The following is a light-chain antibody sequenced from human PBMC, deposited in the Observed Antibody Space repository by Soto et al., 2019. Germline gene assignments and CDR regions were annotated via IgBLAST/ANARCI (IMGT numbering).Light chain of an antibody. CDR1: QSVSSSY. CDR2: GAS. CDR3: QQYGSSLPFT. V-gene: IGKV3-20*01. Sequence: EIVLTQSPVTLSLSPGERATLSCSAIQSVSSSYLAWYQQKPGQAPRLLIYGASSRATGIPDRFSGSGSGTDFTLTISRLEPEDFAVYYCQQYGSSLPFTFGPGTKVDIK. J-gene: IGKJ3*01.